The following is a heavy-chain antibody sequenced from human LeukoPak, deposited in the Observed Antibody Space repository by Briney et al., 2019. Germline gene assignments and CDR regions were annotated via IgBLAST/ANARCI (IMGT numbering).Heavy chain of an antibody. CDR3: ARSTVVTGRYYYYYMDV. V-gene: IGHV3-53*01. CDR1: GFTVSSNY. CDR2: IDSGGST. D-gene: IGHD4-23*01. J-gene: IGHJ6*03. Sequence: GGPLRLSCAASGFTVSSNYMSWVRQAPGKGLEWVSVIDSGGSTYYADSVKGRFTISRDNSRNTLYLQMNSLRAEDTAVYYCARSTVVTGRYYYYYMDVWGKGTTVSVSS.